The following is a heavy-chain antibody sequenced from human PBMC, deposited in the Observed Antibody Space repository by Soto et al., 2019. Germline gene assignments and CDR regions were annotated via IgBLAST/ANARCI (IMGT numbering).Heavy chain of an antibody. CDR1: GFTFSSYA. J-gene: IGHJ5*02. V-gene: IGHV3-64D*06. CDR2: ISSNGGST. CDR3: VKDRNYYDSSGYLVGNWFDP. Sequence: GGSLRLSCSASGFTFSSYAMHWVRQAPGKGLEYVSAISSNGGSTYYADSVKGRFTISRDNSKNTLYLQMSSLRAEDTAVYYCVKDRNYYDSSGYLVGNWFDPWGKGTLVTVS. D-gene: IGHD3-22*01.